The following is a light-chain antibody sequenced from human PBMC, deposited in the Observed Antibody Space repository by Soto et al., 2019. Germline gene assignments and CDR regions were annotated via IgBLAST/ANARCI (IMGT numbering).Light chain of an antibody. CDR2: GAS. Sequence: EIVSTQSPGTLSLSPGERATLSCRASQSVSNNYLAWYQQKPGQAPRLLIYGASSRATGIPDRFSGSGSGTEFTLTISRLEPEDFAVFYCQQYGGSPRTFGQGTRVEIK. J-gene: IGKJ1*01. CDR1: QSVSNNY. CDR3: QQYGGSPRT. V-gene: IGKV3-20*01.